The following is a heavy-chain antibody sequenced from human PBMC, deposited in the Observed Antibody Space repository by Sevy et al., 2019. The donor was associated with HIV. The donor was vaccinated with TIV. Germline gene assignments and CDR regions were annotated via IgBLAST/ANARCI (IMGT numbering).Heavy chain of an antibody. CDR2: ISSGSSYI. CDR3: AGDDYDTTPCGFDV. CDR1: GFSFDTYS. J-gene: IGHJ3*01. D-gene: IGHD3-22*01. V-gene: IGHV3-21*01. Sequence: GGSLRLSCIASGFSFDTYSMNWVRQTPGQGLEWVSSISSGSSYIYYADSVKGRITISRDNAKKSLALEMNSLRVEDTAIYYCAGDDYDTTPCGFDVWGQGTMVTVSS.